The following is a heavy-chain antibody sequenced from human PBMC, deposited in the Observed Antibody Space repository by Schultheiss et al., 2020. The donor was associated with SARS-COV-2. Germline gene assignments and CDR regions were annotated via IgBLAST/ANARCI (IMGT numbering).Heavy chain of an antibody. Sequence: ASVKVSCKASGYTFTSYYMHWVRQAPGQGLEWMGIINPSGGSTSYAQKFQGRVTMTRDTSTSTVYMELSSLRSEDTAVYYCARDGFDGYCSSTSCYLGGNWFDPWGQGTLVTVSS. D-gene: IGHD2-2*01. CDR2: INPSGGST. V-gene: IGHV1-46*01. J-gene: IGHJ5*02. CDR3: ARDGFDGYCSSTSCYLGGNWFDP. CDR1: GYTFTSYY.